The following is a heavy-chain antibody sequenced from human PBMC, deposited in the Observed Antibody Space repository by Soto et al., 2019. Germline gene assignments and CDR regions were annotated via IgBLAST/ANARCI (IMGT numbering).Heavy chain of an antibody. D-gene: IGHD6-19*01. J-gene: IGHJ6*02. CDR1: GFTFNYYP. CDR3: ARLPGALVAVLYIYPLDGREAMSDVDV. Sequence: QMQLVESGGGVVQPGESLRLSCAASGFTFNYYPMHWVRQTPGKGLEWVAVISFDGSNKYYADSVKGRFTISRDNSKNMLYLQMNSLRAEDAAVYYCARLPGALVAVLYIYPLDGREAMSDVDVWGQGTTVSASS. V-gene: IGHV3-30-3*01. CDR2: ISFDGSNK.